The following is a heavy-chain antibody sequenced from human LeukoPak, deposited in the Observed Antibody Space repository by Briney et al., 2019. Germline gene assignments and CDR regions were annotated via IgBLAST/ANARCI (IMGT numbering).Heavy chain of an antibody. Sequence: EGSLRLSCAASGFTFSSYGMHWVRQAPGKGLEWVAFIRYDGSNKYYADSVRGRFTISRDNSKNTLYLQMNSLRAEDTAVYYCAKTEPIVVVPAANYYFDYWGQGTLVTVSS. D-gene: IGHD2-2*01. V-gene: IGHV3-30*02. CDR2: IRYDGSNK. J-gene: IGHJ4*02. CDR3: AKTEPIVVVPAANYYFDY. CDR1: GFTFSSYG.